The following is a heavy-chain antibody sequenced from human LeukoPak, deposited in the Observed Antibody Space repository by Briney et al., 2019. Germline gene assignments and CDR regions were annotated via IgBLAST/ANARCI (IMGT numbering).Heavy chain of an antibody. J-gene: IGHJ4*01. D-gene: IGHD1-14*01. CDR3: AKEYSVRNQFDH. Sequence: PGGSLRLSCAASGFTFSTYGMNWVRQAPGKGLEWVSVISGSGGNTYYADSVKGRFTISRDNSKNTLYLQMNSLRAEDTAVYYCAKEYSVRNQFDHWGQEPWSPSPQ. CDR2: ISGSGGNT. CDR1: GFTFSTYG. V-gene: IGHV3-23*01.